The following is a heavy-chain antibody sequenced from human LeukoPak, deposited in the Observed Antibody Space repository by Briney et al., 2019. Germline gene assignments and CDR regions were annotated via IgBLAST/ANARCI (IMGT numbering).Heavy chain of an antibody. V-gene: IGHV4-59*01. Sequence: PSETLSLTCTVSGGSISSYYWSWIRQPPGKGLEWIGYIYYSGSTNYNPSLKGRVTISVDTSKNQFSLKLSSVTAADTAVYYCARGLYSSSWYWFDPWGQGTLVTVSS. J-gene: IGHJ5*02. CDR3: ARGLYSSSWYWFDP. CDR2: IYYSGST. CDR1: GGSISSYY. D-gene: IGHD6-13*01.